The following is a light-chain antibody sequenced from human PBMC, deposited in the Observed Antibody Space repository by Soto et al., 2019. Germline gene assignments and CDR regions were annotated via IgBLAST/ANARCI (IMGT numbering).Light chain of an antibody. CDR1: QSVANNH. V-gene: IGKV3-20*01. J-gene: IGKJ3*01. CDR3: HNYGRSPIFT. CDR2: AAS. Sequence: EVVLTQSPGTLSLSAGERATLSCRASQSVANNHLAWYQQRPGQAPRLLIYAASTRAAGIPDRFSGSGSGTDFTLTISRLEPEDFGVFFCHNYGRSPIFTFGPGTTVDMK.